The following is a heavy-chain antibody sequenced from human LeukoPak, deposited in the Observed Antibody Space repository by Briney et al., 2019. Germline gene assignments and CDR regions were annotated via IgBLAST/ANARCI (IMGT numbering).Heavy chain of an antibody. J-gene: IGHJ5*02. CDR2: ISYDGSNK. Sequence: GRSLRLSCAASGLTFSSYAMHWVRQAPGKGLEWVAVISYDGSNKYYADSVKGRFTISRDNSKNTLYLQMNSLRAEDTAVYYCAREAWFDPWGQGTLVTVSS. CDR3: AREAWFDP. CDR1: GLTFSSYA. V-gene: IGHV3-30*04.